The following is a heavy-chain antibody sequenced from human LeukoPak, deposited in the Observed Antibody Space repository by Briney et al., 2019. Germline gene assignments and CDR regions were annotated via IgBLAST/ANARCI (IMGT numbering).Heavy chain of an antibody. D-gene: IGHD6-6*01. CDR1: GGSISSSSYY. V-gene: IGHV4-39*07. Sequence: SETLPLTCTVSGGSISSSSYYWGWIRQPPGKGLEWIGSTYYSGSTYYNPSLKSRVTISVDTSKNQFSLKLSSVTAADTAVYYCARSDGAARPVYWGQGTLVTVSS. J-gene: IGHJ4*02. CDR3: ARSDGAARPVY. CDR2: TYYSGST.